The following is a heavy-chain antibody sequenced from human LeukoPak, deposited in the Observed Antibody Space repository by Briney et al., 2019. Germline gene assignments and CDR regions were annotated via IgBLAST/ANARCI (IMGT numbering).Heavy chain of an antibody. V-gene: IGHV3-30-3*01. D-gene: IGHD6-19*01. CDR3: ARDSGWYYFDY. CDR2: ISYDGSNK. J-gene: IGHJ4*02. Sequence: PGGSLRLSCAASRFTFSNYAMHWVRQAPGKGLEWVAFISYDGSNKYYADSVKGRFTISRDNSKNTLYLQMNSLRPEDTAVYYCARDSGWYYFDYWGQGTLVTVSS. CDR1: RFTFSNYA.